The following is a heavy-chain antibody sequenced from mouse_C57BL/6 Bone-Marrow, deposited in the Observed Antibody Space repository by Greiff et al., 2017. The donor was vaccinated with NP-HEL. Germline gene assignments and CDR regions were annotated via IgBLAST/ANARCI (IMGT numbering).Heavy chain of an antibody. D-gene: IGHD1-1*01. CDR2: ISSGSSTI. CDR1: GFTFSDYG. J-gene: IGHJ1*03. V-gene: IGHV5-17*01. CDR3: ARTTVVATGYFDV. Sequence: EVKVVESGGGLVKPGGSLKLSCAASGFTFSDYGMHWVRQAPEKGLEWVAYISSGSSTIYYADTVKGRFTISRDNAKNTLFLQMTSLRSEDTAMYYCARTTVVATGYFDVWGTGTTVTVSS.